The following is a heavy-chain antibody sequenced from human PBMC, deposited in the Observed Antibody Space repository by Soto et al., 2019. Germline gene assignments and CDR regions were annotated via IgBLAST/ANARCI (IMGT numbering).Heavy chain of an antibody. CDR3: AKDFQWIRLWPYYYYYGMDV. D-gene: IGHD5-18*01. J-gene: IGHJ6*02. CDR2: ISYDGSNK. CDR1: GFTFSSYG. V-gene: IGHV3-30*18. Sequence: GGSLRLSCAASGFTFSSYGMHWVRQAPGKGLEWVAVISYDGSNKYYADSVKGRFTISRDNSKNTLYLQMNSLRAEDTAVYYCAKDFQWIRLWPYYYYYGMDVWGQGTTVTVSS.